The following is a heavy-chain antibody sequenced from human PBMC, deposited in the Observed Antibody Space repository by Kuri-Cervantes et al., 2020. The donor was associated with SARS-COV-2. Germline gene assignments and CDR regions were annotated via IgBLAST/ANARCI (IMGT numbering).Heavy chain of an antibody. Sequence: LSLTCAASGFTFSSYAMHWVRQAPGKGLEWVAVISYDGSNKYYADSVKGRFTISRDNSKNTLYLQMNSLRAEDTAVYYCARESPLLDAFDIWGQGTMVTVSS. CDR3: ARESPLLDAFDI. J-gene: IGHJ3*02. CDR2: ISYDGSNK. V-gene: IGHV3-30-3*01. CDR1: GFTFSSYA.